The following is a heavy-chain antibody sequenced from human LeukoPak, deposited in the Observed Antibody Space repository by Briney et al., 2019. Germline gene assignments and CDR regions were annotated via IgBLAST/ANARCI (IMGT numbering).Heavy chain of an antibody. Sequence: SETLSLTCTVSGGSISSYYWSWIRQPPGKGLEWIGYIYYSGSTNYNPSLKSRVTISVDTPKNQFSLKLSSVTAADTAVYYCAKPQGTMIVVGSMDWGQGTLVTVSS. V-gene: IGHV4-59*01. CDR3: AKPQGTMIVVGSMD. CDR1: GGSISSYY. CDR2: IYYSGST. J-gene: IGHJ4*02. D-gene: IGHD3-22*01.